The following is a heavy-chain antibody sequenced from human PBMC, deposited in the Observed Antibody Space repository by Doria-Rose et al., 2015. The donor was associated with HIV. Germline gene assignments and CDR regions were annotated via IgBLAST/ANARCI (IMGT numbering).Heavy chain of an antibody. Sequence: CKASGYTFTSYDINWVRQATGQGLEWMGWMNPNSGNTGYAQKFQGRVTMTRNTPISTAYMELSGLRSEDTAVYYCARIHSFVSNWFDPWGQGTLVTVSS. CDR1: GYTFTSYD. CDR3: ARIHSFVSNWFDP. V-gene: IGHV1-8*01. CDR2: MNPNSGNT. J-gene: IGHJ5*02. D-gene: IGHD5-18*01.